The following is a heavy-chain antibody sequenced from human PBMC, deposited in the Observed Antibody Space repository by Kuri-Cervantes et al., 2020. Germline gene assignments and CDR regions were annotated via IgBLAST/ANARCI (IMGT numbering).Heavy chain of an antibody. J-gene: IGHJ3*02. CDR1: GGSFSGYY. CDR2: INHSGST. V-gene: IGHV4-34*01. CDR3: AREGGTDMITFGGSYFHDAFDI. Sequence: SQTLSLTCAVYGGSFSGYYWSWIRQPPGKGLEWIGEINHSGSTNYNPSLKSRVTISVDTSKNQFSLKLSSVTAADTAVYYCAREGGTDMITFGGSYFHDAFDIWGQGTMVTVSS. D-gene: IGHD3-16*01.